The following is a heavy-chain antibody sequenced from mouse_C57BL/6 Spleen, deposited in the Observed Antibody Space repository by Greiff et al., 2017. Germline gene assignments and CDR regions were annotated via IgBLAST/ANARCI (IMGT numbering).Heavy chain of an antibody. CDR2: IDPSDSYT. J-gene: IGHJ3*01. V-gene: IGHV1-69*01. CDR3: ALCYSNSSWFAY. Sequence: QVQLQQPGAELVMPGASVKLSCKASGYTFTSYWMHWVKQRPGQGLEWIGEIDPSDSYTNYNQKFKGKSTLTVDKTSSTAYMQLSSLTSEDSAVYYCALCYSNSSWFAYWGQGTLVTVSA. D-gene: IGHD2-5*01. CDR1: GYTFTSYW.